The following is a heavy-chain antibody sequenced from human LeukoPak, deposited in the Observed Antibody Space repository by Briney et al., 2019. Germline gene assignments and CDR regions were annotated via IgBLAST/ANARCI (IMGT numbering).Heavy chain of an antibody. CDR3: ARDRYFNLRYYYYYYMDV. Sequence: SETLSLTCTVSGGSISSHYWSWIRQPAGKGLEWIGRIYTSGSTNYNPSLKSRVTMSVDTSKNQFSLKLSSVTAADTAVYYCARDRYFNLRYYYYYYMDVWGKGTTVTVSS. J-gene: IGHJ6*03. V-gene: IGHV4-4*07. CDR2: IYTSGST. D-gene: IGHD2/OR15-2a*01. CDR1: GGSISSHY.